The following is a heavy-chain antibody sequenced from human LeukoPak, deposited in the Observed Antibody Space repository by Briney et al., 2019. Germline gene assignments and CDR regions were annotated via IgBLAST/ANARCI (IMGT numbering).Heavy chain of an antibody. CDR3: SAHETLIVVRPFDY. CDR1: GFTFSSYW. J-gene: IGHJ4*02. V-gene: IGHV3-74*01. Sequence: GGSLRLSCAASGFTFSSYWMHWVRQAPGKGLVWVSRIDPDGTSTSYADSVKGRFTISRDNAKNTLYLQMNSLRAEDAAVYYCSAHETLIVVRPFDYWGQGTVVTVSS. CDR2: IDPDGTST. D-gene: IGHD3-22*01.